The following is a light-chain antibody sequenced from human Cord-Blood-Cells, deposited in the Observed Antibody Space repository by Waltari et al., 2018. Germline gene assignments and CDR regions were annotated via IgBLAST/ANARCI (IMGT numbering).Light chain of an antibody. CDR3: SSYTSSRGV. J-gene: IGLJ2*01. V-gene: IGLV2-14*01. CDR2: DVR. CDR1: SSDVGGYNY. Sequence: QSALTQPASVSGSPGQSITISCTGTSSDVGGYNYVSWYQQHPGKAPKLMIYDVRNRPSGVSNRFSGSKSGNTASLTISGLQAEDEADYYCSSYTSSRGVFGGGTKLTVL.